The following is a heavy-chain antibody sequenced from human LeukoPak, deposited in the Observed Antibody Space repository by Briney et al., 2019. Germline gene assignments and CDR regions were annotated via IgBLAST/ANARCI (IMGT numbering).Heavy chain of an antibody. CDR3: AKIGAVAGHFDY. CDR2: IRYDGSDK. CDR1: GFIFSRYG. V-gene: IGHV3-30*02. D-gene: IGHD6-19*01. J-gene: IGHJ4*02. Sequence: PGGSLRLSCAASGFIFSRYGMHWVRQAPGKGLEWVAFIRYDGSDKSYADSVKGRFTISRDNSKNTLYLQMNSLRAEDTAMFYCAKIGAVAGHFDYWGQGTLVTVSS.